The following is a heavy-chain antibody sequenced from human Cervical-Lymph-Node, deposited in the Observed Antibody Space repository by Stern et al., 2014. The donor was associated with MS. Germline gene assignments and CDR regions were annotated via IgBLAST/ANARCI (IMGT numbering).Heavy chain of an antibody. CDR2: INSNTGAP. CDR1: GYTFTKYL. Sequence: VQLVQSGSELKKPGASVTVSCKASGYTFTKYLIHWVRKAPGQGLEWMGWINSNTGAPMYARDFAGRFVFSLDTSVTTAYLQISRLKTEDTAVYYCARDMSDFWSDYGHNWFDPWGQGTLVTVSS. J-gene: IGHJ5*02. V-gene: IGHV7-4-1*02. CDR3: ARDMSDFWSDYGHNWFDP. D-gene: IGHD3-3*01.